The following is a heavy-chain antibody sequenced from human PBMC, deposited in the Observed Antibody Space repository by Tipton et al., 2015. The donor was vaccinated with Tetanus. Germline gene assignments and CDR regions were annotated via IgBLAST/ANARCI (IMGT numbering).Heavy chain of an antibody. V-gene: IGHV5-51*01. J-gene: IGHJ4*02. Sequence: QLVQSGADVKKPGESLKISCKASGYSFTSHWIGWVRQMPGKGLEWMGMIFPDDSDTRYSPSFQGHVTFSVDKSTSTVYLQWSSLKAPDTAMYFCARMYSTSSPFDHWGQGTLVAVSP. D-gene: IGHD6-6*01. CDR2: IFPDDSDT. CDR1: GYSFTSHW. CDR3: ARMYSTSSPFDH.